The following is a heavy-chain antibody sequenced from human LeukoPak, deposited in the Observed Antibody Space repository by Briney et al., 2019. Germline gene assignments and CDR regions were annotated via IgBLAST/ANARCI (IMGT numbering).Heavy chain of an antibody. D-gene: IGHD3-22*01. V-gene: IGHV4-38-2*01. Sequence: GSLRLSCAASGFTFSNAWMSWIRQPPGKGLEWIGSIYYSGSTYYNPSLKSRVTISVDTSKNQFSLKLSSVTAADTAVYYCAGQKRGGGWSGYYYVHVDYWGQGTLVTVSS. J-gene: IGHJ4*02. CDR3: AGQKRGGGWSGYYYVHVDY. CDR1: GFTFSNAW. CDR2: IYYSGST.